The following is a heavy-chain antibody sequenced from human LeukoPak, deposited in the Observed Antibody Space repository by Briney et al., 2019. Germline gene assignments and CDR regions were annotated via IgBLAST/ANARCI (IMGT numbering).Heavy chain of an antibody. V-gene: IGHV4-4*09. Sequence: SETLSLTCAVSGASITSYYWTWIRQPPGKGLEWIGYIYTSGSTNYNPSLKSRVTISVDTSKNQFSLKLSSVTAADTAVYYCARKTSAFDPWGQGTLVTVSS. CDR2: IYTSGST. CDR3: ARKTSAFDP. CDR1: GASITSYY. J-gene: IGHJ5*02.